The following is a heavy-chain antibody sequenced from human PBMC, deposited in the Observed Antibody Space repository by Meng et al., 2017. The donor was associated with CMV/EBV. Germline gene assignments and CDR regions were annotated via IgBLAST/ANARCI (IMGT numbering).Heavy chain of an antibody. D-gene: IGHD2-15*01. CDR2: ISWNSGSI. CDR3: AKERGEGYCSGGSCYQIFDY. J-gene: IGHJ4*02. Sequence: SLKISCAASGFTFDDYAMHWVRQAPGKGLEWVSGISWNSGSIGYADSVKGRFTISRDNAKNSLYLQMNSLRAEDTALYYCAKERGEGYCSGGSCYQIFDYWGQGTLVTVSS. V-gene: IGHV3-9*01. CDR1: GFTFDDYA.